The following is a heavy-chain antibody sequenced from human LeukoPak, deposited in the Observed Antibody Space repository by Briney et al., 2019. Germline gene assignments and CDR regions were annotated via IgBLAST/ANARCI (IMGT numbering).Heavy chain of an antibody. Sequence: PGGSLRLSCAASGFTFSNYAMTWVRQAPGKGLEWVSGISGSGGNPYYADSVKGRFTISRDNSKNTLYLQMNSLRAEDTAVYYCAKAVRGYSSSSDYWGQGTLVTVSS. CDR2: ISGSGGNP. V-gene: IGHV3-23*01. D-gene: IGHD6-13*01. CDR1: GFTFSNYA. J-gene: IGHJ4*02. CDR3: AKAVRGYSSSSDY.